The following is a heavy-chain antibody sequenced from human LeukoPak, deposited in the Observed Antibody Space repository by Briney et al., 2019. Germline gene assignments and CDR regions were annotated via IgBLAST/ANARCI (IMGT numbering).Heavy chain of an antibody. D-gene: IGHD3-22*01. CDR1: GYTFTGYY. J-gene: IGHJ4*02. CDR2: INPNSGGT. CDR3: ARENANYYDSSGYQDY. V-gene: IGHV1-2*02. Sequence: ASVKVSCKASGYTFTGYYMHWVRQAPGQGLEWMGWINPNSGGTNYAQKFQGRVTMTRDTSISTAYMELSRPRSDDTAVYYCARENANYYDSSGYQDYWGQGTLVTVSS.